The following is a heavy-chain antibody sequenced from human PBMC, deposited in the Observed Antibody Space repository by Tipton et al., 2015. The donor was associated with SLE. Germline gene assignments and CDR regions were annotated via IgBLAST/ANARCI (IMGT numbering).Heavy chain of an antibody. V-gene: IGHV3-74*01. D-gene: IGHD6-19*01. Sequence: GSLRLSCAASGFTFSVYWMHWVRQPPGKGLVWVSGINTDGSSTTYADSVKGRFTISRDNAKNTLYLQMNSLRAEDTAVYYCAREGSVWNDAFDIWGQGTMVTVSS. CDR1: GFTFSVYW. J-gene: IGHJ3*02. CDR3: AREGSVWNDAFDI. CDR2: INTDGSST.